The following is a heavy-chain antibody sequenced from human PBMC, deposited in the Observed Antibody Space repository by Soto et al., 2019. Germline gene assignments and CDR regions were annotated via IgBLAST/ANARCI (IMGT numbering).Heavy chain of an antibody. CDR3: AKGPYDILTGYSYFDY. D-gene: IGHD3-9*01. J-gene: IGHJ4*02. Sequence: QVQLVESGGGVVQPGRSLRLSCAASGFTFSSYGMHWVRQAPGKGLEWVAVISYDGSNKYYADSVKGRFTISRDNSKNTLYLQMNSLRAEDTAVYHCAKGPYDILTGYSYFDYWGQGTLVTVSS. V-gene: IGHV3-30*18. CDR2: ISYDGSNK. CDR1: GFTFSSYG.